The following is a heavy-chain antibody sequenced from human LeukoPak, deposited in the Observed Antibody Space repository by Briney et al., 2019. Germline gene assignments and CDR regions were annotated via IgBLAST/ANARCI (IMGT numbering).Heavy chain of an antibody. J-gene: IGHJ1*01. CDR2: IKSDGST. V-gene: IGHV3-74*01. D-gene: IGHD3-22*01. Sequence: GVSLRLSCAASGFTFSTYWMHWVRQAPGKGLVWVSRIKSDGSTNYADSVKGRFTISRDNAKSTVSLQMNSLRAEDTGVYYCARAPSEIGGYYPEYFRHWGQGTLVTVSS. CDR1: GFTFSTYW. CDR3: ARAPSEIGGYYPEYFRH.